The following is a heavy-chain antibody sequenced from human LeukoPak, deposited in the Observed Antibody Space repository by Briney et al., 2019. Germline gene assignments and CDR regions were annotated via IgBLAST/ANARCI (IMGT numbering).Heavy chain of an antibody. D-gene: IGHD4-17*01. Sequence: PGGSLRLSCAASGFIFSSYGMHWVRQAPGKGLEWVSYISSSGSTIYYADSVKGRFTISRDNAKNSLYLQMSSLRAEDTAVYYCARTYGDYGPFDYWGQGTLVTVSS. J-gene: IGHJ4*02. V-gene: IGHV3-48*03. CDR2: ISSSGSTI. CDR1: GFIFSSYG. CDR3: ARTYGDYGPFDY.